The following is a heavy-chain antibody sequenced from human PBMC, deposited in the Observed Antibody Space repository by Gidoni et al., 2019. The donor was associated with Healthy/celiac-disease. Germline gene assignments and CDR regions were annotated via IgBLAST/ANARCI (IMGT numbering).Heavy chain of an antibody. CDR1: GYTLTELS. J-gene: IGHJ4*02. V-gene: IGHV1-24*01. CDR2: FAPEDGET. Sequence: QVQLVQSGAEVKKPGASVKVSCKVSGYTLTELSMHWVRQAPGKGLEWMGGFAPEDGETIYAQKFQGRVTMTEDTSTDTAYMELSSLRSEDTAVYYCATASLLDIAVAGSLDYWGQGTLVTVSS. CDR3: ATASLLDIAVAGSLDY. D-gene: IGHD6-19*01.